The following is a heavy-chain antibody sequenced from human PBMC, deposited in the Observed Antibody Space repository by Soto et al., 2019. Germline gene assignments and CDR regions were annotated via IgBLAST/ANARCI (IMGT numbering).Heavy chain of an antibody. CDR1: GGSFSGYY. CDR3: ARGGGYRKYWFDP. CDR2: INHSGST. D-gene: IGHD5-18*01. J-gene: IGHJ5*02. Sequence: SETLSLTCAVYGGSFSGYYWSWIRQPPGKGLEWIGEINHSGSTNYNPSLKSRVTISVDTSKNQFSLKLSSVTAADTAVYYCARGGGYRKYWFDPWGQGTLVTVSS. V-gene: IGHV4-34*01.